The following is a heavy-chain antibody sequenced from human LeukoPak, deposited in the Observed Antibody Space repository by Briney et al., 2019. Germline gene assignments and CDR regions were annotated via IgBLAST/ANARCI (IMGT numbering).Heavy chain of an antibody. CDR2: ISGSGGST. CDR1: GFTFSSYA. CDR3: AKDGASWELLRPFDP. D-gene: IGHD1-26*01. V-gene: IGHV3-23*01. Sequence: PGGSLRLSCAASGFTFSSYAMSWVRQAPGKGLEWVSAISGSGGSTYYADSVKGRFTISRDNSKNTLYLQMDSLRAEDTAVYYCAKDGASWELLRPFDPWGQGTLVTVSS. J-gene: IGHJ5*02.